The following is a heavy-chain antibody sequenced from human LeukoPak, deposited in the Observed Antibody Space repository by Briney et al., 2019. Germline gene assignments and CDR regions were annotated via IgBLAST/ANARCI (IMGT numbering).Heavy chain of an antibody. CDR2: INHSGST. J-gene: IGHJ4*02. CDR3: ARDGGSSSWYQY. D-gene: IGHD6-13*01. CDR1: GGSFSGYY. Sequence: SETLSLTCAVYGGSFSGYYWSWIRQPPGKGLEWIGEINHSGSTNYNPSLKSRVTISVDTSKNQFSLKLSSVSAADTAVYYCARDGGSSSWYQYWGQGTLVTVSS. V-gene: IGHV4-34*01.